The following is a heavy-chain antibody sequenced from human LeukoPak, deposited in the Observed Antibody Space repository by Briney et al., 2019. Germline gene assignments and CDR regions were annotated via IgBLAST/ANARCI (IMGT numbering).Heavy chain of an antibody. V-gene: IGHV1-46*01. CDR1: GYTFTSYY. D-gene: IGHD6-19*01. CDR3: ASDGSGIAVAGYYYYYMDV. Sequence: GASVKVSCKASGYTFTSYYMHWVRQAPGQGLEWMGIINPSGGSTTYAQKFQGRVTMARDTSTSTVYMELSSLRSEDTAVYYCASDGSGIAVAGYYYYYMDVWGKGTTVTVSS. CDR2: INPSGGST. J-gene: IGHJ6*03.